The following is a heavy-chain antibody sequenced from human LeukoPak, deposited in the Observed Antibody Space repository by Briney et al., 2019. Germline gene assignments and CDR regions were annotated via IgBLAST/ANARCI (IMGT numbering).Heavy chain of an antibody. D-gene: IGHD3-10*01. Sequence: PSETLSLTCTVSGGSIIHYHWNWIRQSAGKGLEYIGRISGGGATSYNPSLQSRITMSVDTSKNQFSLHLTSVTAADTAIYYCARELLVPGVNLVNGFDSWGQGFLVTVSS. V-gene: IGHV4-4*07. J-gene: IGHJ5*01. CDR1: GGSIIHYH. CDR2: ISGGGAT. CDR3: ARELLVPGVNLVNGFDS.